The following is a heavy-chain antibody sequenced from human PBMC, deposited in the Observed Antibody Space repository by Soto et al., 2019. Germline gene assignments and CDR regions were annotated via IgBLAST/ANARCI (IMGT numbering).Heavy chain of an antibody. V-gene: IGHV3-21*01. J-gene: IGHJ3*02. CDR3: ARSTPGNPFDI. CDR2: ISAGSRST. CDR1: GFTFSTYT. D-gene: IGHD3-10*01. Sequence: EVQLVESGGGLVEPGGSLRLSCAASGFTFSTYTMNWVRQAPGKGLEWVSSISAGSRSTYYTDSLKGRSTVSRDNSKNSLYLQINSLKADDTAVYYCARSTPGNPFDIWGQGTMVTVSS.